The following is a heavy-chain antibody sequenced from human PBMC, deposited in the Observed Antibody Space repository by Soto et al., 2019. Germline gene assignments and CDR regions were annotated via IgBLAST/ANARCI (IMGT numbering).Heavy chain of an antibody. Sequence: SETLSLTCTVSGGSISNYYWSWIRQPPGKGLEWIGYVYYSGSTNYNPSLKSRVTMSVDTSKNQFSLKLTSVTAADTAVYYCARGLSMLRGVMIHYYYYYMDVWGKGTTVTVSS. D-gene: IGHD3-10*01. CDR2: VYYSGST. CDR1: GGSISNYY. CDR3: ARGLSMLRGVMIHYYYYYMDV. J-gene: IGHJ6*03. V-gene: IGHV4-59*01.